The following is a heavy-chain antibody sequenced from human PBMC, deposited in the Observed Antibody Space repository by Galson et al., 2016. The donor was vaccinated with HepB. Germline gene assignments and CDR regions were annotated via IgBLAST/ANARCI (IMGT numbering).Heavy chain of an antibody. Sequence: SVKVSCKASGYRFRDYDVSWVRQAPGQGLEWMGWMNPNSGNTGYAQRHRGRIDMTSDASINTAYMELHSLRSEDTAVYYCARAIRNQLLSEYWGQGTLITVSS. J-gene: IGHJ4*02. CDR2: MNPNSGNT. V-gene: IGHV1-8*01. CDR1: GYRFRDYD. D-gene: IGHD1-14*01. CDR3: ARAIRNQLLSEY.